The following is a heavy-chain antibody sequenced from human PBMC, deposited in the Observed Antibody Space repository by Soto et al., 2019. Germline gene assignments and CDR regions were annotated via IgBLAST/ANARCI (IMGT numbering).Heavy chain of an antibody. J-gene: IGHJ4*02. Sequence: GGSLRLSCAASGSTFSSYAMSWVRQAPGKGLEWVSAISGSGGSTYYADSVKGRFTISRDNSKNTLYLQMNSLRAEDTAVYYCAKNSYGSSWYMGGYFDYWGQGILVTVSS. V-gene: IGHV3-23*01. CDR1: GSTFSSYA. D-gene: IGHD6-13*01. CDR3: AKNSYGSSWYMGGYFDY. CDR2: ISGSGGST.